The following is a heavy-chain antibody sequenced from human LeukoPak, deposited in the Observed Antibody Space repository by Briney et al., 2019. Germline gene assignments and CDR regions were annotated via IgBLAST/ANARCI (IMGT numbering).Heavy chain of an antibody. D-gene: IGHD5-18*01. V-gene: IGHV4-59*01. J-gene: IGHJ4*02. CDR1: GGSISSYY. CDR2: IYYSGST. CDR3: ARVQIGYSYGLFDY. Sequence: PSETLSLTCTVSGGSISSYYWSWIRPPPGKGLEWIGYIYYSGSTNYNPSLKSRVTISVHTSKNQFSLKLSSVTAADTAVYYCARVQIGYSYGLFDYWGQGTLVTVSS.